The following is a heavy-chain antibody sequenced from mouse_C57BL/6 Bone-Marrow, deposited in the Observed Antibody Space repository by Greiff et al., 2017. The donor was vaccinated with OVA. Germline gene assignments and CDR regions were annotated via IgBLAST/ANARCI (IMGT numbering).Heavy chain of an antibody. Sequence: VPRVESGAELVRPGASVTLSCKASGYTFTDYEMHWVKKTPVHGLEWIGAIDPETGGTAYNQKFKGKAILTADKSSSTAYMELRSLTSDDSAVYYCTRGYSNYYAMDYWGQGTSVTVSS. V-gene: IGHV1-15*01. CDR3: TRGYSNYYAMDY. CDR2: IDPETGGT. CDR1: GYTFTDYE. D-gene: IGHD2-5*01. J-gene: IGHJ4*01.